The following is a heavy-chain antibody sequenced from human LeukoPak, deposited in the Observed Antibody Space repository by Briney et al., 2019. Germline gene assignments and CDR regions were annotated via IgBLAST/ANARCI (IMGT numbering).Heavy chain of an antibody. CDR3: ANRGYSYGCGWFDP. V-gene: IGHV3-23*01. CDR2: ISGSGGST. J-gene: IGHJ5*02. D-gene: IGHD5-18*01. Sequence: GGSLRLSCAASGFTFSSYAMSWVRQAPGKGLEWVSAISGSGGSTYYADSVKGRFTISRDNSKNTLYLQMNSLRAEDTAVYYCANRGYSYGCGWFDPWGQGTLVTVSS. CDR1: GFTFSSYA.